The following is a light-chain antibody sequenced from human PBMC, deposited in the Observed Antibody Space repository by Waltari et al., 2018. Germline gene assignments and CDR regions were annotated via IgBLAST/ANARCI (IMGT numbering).Light chain of an antibody. CDR1: QGISNS. J-gene: IGKJ4*01. CDR2: AAS. CDR3: QLYYGDSLT. V-gene: IGKV1-NL1*01. Sequence: DIQMTQSPSSLSASVGDTVTITCRASQGISNSLAWYQQKPGEAPKLLLSAASRLESGVPSRFSGSGSGTDYTLTISRLQPEDLATYLCQLYYGDSLTFGGGTKVEIK.